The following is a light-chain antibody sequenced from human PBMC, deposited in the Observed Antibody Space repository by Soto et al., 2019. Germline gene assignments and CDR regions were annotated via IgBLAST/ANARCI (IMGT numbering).Light chain of an antibody. CDR1: SSDVGGYNY. CDR3: SSYTSSSTLVV. Sequence: QSVLAQPASVSGSPGQSIPISRTGTSSDVGGYNYVSWYQQHPGKAPKLMIFEVSNRPSGVSNRFSGSKSGNTASLTISGLQAEDEADYYCSSYTSSSTLVVFGTGTKVTVL. V-gene: IGLV2-14*01. CDR2: EVS. J-gene: IGLJ1*01.